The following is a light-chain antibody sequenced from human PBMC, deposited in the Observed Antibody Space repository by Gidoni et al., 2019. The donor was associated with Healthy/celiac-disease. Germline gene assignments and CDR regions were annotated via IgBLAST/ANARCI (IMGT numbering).Light chain of an antibody. CDR3: MQDKKFPRT. V-gene: IGKV2-24*01. J-gene: IGKJ1*01. CDR2: KFS. Sequence: DIVMTHTPLSSPVTLGQPASISCRSSQSLVHSDRNTYLSWLQQRPGQPPRLLIYKFSNRFFGVPDRFSGSGAGTDFTLKISRVEAEDVGVYYCMQDKKFPRTFGQXTKVEIK. CDR1: QSLVHSDRNTY.